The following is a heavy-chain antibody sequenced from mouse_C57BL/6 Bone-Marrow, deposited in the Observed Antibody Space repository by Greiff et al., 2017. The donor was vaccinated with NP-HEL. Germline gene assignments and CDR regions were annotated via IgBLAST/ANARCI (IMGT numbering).Heavy chain of an antibody. CDR3: AREGFYYGSSLYWYFDV. CDR1: GYTFTDYY. Sequence: QVQLQQSGPELVKPGASVKISCKASGYTFTDYYINWVKQRPGQGLEWIGWIFPGSGSTYYNEKFKGKATRTVDKSSSTAYMLLSSLTSEDSAVYFCAREGFYYGSSLYWYFDVWGTGTTVTVSS. J-gene: IGHJ1*03. V-gene: IGHV1-75*01. CDR2: IFPGSGST. D-gene: IGHD1-1*01.